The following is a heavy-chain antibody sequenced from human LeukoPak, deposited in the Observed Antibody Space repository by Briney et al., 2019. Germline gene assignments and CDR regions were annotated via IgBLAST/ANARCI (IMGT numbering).Heavy chain of an antibody. J-gene: IGHJ4*02. V-gene: IGHV4-59*01. Sequence: PSETLSLTCSVSGGSINNYYWIWIRQPPGKGLDWIGYIYYTGSTNYNPSLKSRVTVSVDTPKNQFSLKLRSVTAADTAVYYCARIGRVGGYYFDHWGQGTLVTVSS. CDR3: ARIGRVGGYYFDH. CDR1: GGSINNYY. D-gene: IGHD3-16*01. CDR2: IYYTGST.